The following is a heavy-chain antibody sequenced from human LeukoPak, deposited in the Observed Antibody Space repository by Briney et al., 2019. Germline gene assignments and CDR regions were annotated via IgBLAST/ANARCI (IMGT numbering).Heavy chain of an antibody. D-gene: IGHD2-15*01. J-gene: IGHJ4*02. CDR2: ISYDGSNK. CDR3: AKEGLVTYCSGGSCYSYYLDY. Sequence: GGSLRLSCAASGFTFSSYGMHWVRQAPGKGLEWVAVISYDGSNKYYADSVKGRFTISRDNSKNTLYLQMNSLRAEDTAVYYCAKEGLVTYCSGGSCYSYYLDYWGQGNLVTVSS. V-gene: IGHV3-30*18. CDR1: GFTFSSYG.